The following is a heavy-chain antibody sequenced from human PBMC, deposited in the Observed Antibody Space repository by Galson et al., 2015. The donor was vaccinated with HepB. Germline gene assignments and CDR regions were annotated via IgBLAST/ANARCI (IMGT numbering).Heavy chain of an antibody. Sequence: SLRLSCAASGFTFSSYWMSWVRQAPGKGLEWVANIKQDGSEKYYVDSVKGRFTISRDNAKNSLYLQMNSLRAEDTAVYYCARDNPSQYCSSTSCYIRDNWFDPWGQGTLVTVSS. CDR3: ARDNPSQYCSSTSCYIRDNWFDP. V-gene: IGHV3-7*03. CDR1: GFTFSSYW. J-gene: IGHJ5*02. CDR2: IKQDGSEK. D-gene: IGHD2-2*02.